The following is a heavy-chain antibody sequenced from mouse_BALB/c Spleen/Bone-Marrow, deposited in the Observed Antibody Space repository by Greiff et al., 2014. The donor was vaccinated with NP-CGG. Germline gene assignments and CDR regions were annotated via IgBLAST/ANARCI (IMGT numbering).Heavy chain of an antibody. V-gene: IGHV1-7*01. Sequence: QVQLQQSGAELAKPGASVKMSCKASGYTFTSYWMHWVKQRPGQGLEWIGYINPSTGYTDYNQKFKDKATLTADKSSSTAYMQLSSLTSEDPAVYYCARRLNWDWFAYWGQGTLVTVSA. D-gene: IGHD4-1*01. CDR3: ARRLNWDWFAY. J-gene: IGHJ3*01. CDR2: INPSTGYT. CDR1: GYTFTSYW.